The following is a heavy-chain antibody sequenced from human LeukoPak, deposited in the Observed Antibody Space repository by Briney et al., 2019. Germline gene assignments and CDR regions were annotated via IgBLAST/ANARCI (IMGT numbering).Heavy chain of an antibody. D-gene: IGHD2-15*01. V-gene: IGHV5-51*01. CDR3: ARGGCSGGSCYHFDC. Sequence: GESLKISCKGSGYSFTSDWFGWVRQMPGKGLEWMGIIYPGDSDTRYSPSFQGQVSISADKSISTAYLQWSSLKASDIAMYYCARGGCSGGSCYHFDCWGQGTLVTVSS. J-gene: IGHJ4*02. CDR1: GYSFTSDW. CDR2: IYPGDSDT.